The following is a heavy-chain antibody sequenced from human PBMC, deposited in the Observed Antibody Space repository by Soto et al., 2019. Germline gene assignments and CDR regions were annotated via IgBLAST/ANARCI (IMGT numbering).Heavy chain of an antibody. CDR3: ASAKIGDYFQVY. Sequence: EVQLVESGGGLVQPGGSLRLSCAVSGFTFSGYWMHWVRQAPGKGLVWVSRINSDGSTTSYADSVKGRFTISRDNAKNTLYLKMDSLSDEDTAVYYCASAKIGDYFQVYWGQGTLVTVSS. CDR2: INSDGSTT. V-gene: IGHV3-74*01. CDR1: GFTFSGYW. J-gene: IGHJ4*02. D-gene: IGHD4-17*01.